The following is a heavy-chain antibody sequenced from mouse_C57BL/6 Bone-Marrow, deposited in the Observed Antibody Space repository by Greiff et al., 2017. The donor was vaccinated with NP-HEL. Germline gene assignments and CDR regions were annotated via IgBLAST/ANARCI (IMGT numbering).Heavy chain of an antibody. CDR1: GYSFTGYY. CDR2: INPSTGGT. J-gene: IGHJ2*01. V-gene: IGHV1-42*01. CDR3: ARRNFYFDY. Sequence: EVQLVESGPELVKPGASVKISCKASGYSFTGYYMNWVKQSPEKSLEWIGEINPSTGGTTYNQKFKAKATLTVDKSSSTAYMQLKSLTSEDSAVYYCARRNFYFDYWGQGTTLTVSS.